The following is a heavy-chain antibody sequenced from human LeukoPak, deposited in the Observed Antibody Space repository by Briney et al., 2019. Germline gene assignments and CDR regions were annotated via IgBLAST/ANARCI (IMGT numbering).Heavy chain of an antibody. Sequence: VASVKVSCKASGYNFTDYYMHWVRQAPGQGLEWMGWINPNSGGTNYAQKFQGRVTMTRDTSISTAYMELSRLRSDDTAVYYCARAHYYYGMDVWGQGTTVTVSS. CDR1: GYNFTDYY. CDR3: ARAHYYYGMDV. CDR2: INPNSGGT. J-gene: IGHJ6*02. V-gene: IGHV1-2*02.